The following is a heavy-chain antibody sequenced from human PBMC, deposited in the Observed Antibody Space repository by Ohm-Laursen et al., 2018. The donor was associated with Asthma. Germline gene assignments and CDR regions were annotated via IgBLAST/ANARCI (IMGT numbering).Heavy chain of an antibody. CDR1: GVTFSSYA. Sequence: SVKVSCKASGVTFSSYAMRWVRQAPGQGLEWMGGIIPIFGTANYAQKFQGRVTITADESTSTAYMELSSLRSEDTAVYYCARDAPVGYYDVWSGYPGPSGMDVWGQGTTVTVSS. D-gene: IGHD3-3*01. J-gene: IGHJ6*02. V-gene: IGHV1-69*13. CDR2: IIPIFGTA. CDR3: ARDAPVGYYDVWSGYPGPSGMDV.